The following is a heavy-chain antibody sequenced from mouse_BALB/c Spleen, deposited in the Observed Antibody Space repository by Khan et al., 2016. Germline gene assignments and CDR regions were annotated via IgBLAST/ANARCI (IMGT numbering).Heavy chain of an antibody. J-gene: IGHJ3*01. CDR3: AHDGYYAWFPY. CDR2: ITYSGLT. Sequence: QLEESGPGLVKPSQSLSLTCTVTGYSITSDYAWNWIRQFPGNKLEWMGYITYSGLTNYNPSLKSRISITRDTSKNQFFLQLISVTTEDTATYYCAHDGYYAWFPYWGRGTLVTISA. CDR1: GYSITSDYA. V-gene: IGHV3-2*02. D-gene: IGHD2-3*01.